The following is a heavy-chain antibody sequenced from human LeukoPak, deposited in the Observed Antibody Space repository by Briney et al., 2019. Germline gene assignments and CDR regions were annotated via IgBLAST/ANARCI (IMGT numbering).Heavy chain of an antibody. CDR1: GFAFNSYA. Sequence: GGSLRLSCAASGFAFNSYAMSWVRQAPGKGLEWVSSISGSTGNTYYADSVKGRLIISRANSKNTLYLQMNSLSAEDTAVYYCAKGGYSRKYSDYWGQGTLVTVSS. D-gene: IGHD6-13*01. CDR3: AKGGYSRKYSDY. J-gene: IGHJ4*02. CDR2: ISGSTGNT. V-gene: IGHV3-23*01.